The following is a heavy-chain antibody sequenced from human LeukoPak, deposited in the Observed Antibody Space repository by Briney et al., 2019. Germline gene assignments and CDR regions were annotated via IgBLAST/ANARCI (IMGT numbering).Heavy chain of an antibody. V-gene: IGHV5-51*01. Sequence: GESLKISCKGSGYSFTSYWIGWVRQMPGKGLGWMGIIYPGDSDTRYSPSFQGQVTISADKSISTAYLQWSSLKASDTAMYYCARFPVAADGAYAFDIWGRGTMVTVSS. CDR2: IYPGDSDT. CDR1: GYSFTSYW. D-gene: IGHD6-13*01. CDR3: ARFPVAADGAYAFDI. J-gene: IGHJ3*02.